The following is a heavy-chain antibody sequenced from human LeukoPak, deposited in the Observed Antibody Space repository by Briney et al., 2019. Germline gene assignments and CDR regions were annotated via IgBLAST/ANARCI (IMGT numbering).Heavy chain of an antibody. CDR2: IRYDGSNK. CDR3: AKDGRMSTVTQYYMDV. Sequence: GGSLRLSCAASGISLSSYGMDWARQAPGKGLEWVAFIRYDGSNKYYADSVKGRFTISRDNSKNTLYLQMNSLRAEDTAVYYCAKDGRMSTVTQYYMDVWGKGTTVTISS. V-gene: IGHV3-30*02. D-gene: IGHD4-17*01. CDR1: GISLSSYG. J-gene: IGHJ6*03.